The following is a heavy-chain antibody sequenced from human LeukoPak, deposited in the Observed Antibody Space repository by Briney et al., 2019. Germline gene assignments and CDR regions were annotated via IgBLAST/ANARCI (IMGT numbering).Heavy chain of an antibody. J-gene: IGHJ4*02. V-gene: IGHV3-30*18. D-gene: IGHD2-15*01. CDR1: GFTFSSYG. CDR2: ISYDGNNK. CDR3: AKGLLTIVVAGTLFDC. Sequence: GGSLRLSCTASGFTFSSYGMHWVRQAPGKGLEWVALISYDGNNKYYADSVKGRFTISRDNSKNTLFLQMNSLRAEDTAVYYCAKGLLTIVVAGTLFDCWGQGTLVTVSS.